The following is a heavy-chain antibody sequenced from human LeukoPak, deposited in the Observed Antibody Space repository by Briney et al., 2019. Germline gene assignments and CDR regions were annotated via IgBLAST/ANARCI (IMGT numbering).Heavy chain of an antibody. CDR1: GGTFSSYA. Sequence: GASVKVSCKASGGTFSSYAISWVRQAPGQGLEWMGGIIPIFGTANYAQKFQGRVTITTDESTSTAYMELSSLRSEDTAVYYCARGGLWLQLDMGYYYYYMDVWGKGTTVTVSS. J-gene: IGHJ6*03. D-gene: IGHD5-24*01. CDR3: ARGGLWLQLDMGYYYYYMDV. V-gene: IGHV1-69*05. CDR2: IIPIFGTA.